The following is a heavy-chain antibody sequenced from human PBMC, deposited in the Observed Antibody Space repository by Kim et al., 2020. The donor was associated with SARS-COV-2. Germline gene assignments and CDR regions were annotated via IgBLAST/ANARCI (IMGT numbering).Heavy chain of an antibody. J-gene: IGHJ4*02. CDR1: GGSISSGSYY. V-gene: IGHV4-61*02. Sequence: SETLSLTCTVSGGSISSGSYYWSWIRQPAGKGLEWIGRIYTSGSTNYNPSLKSRVTISVDTSKNQYSLKLSSVTAADTAVYYCARASSSSGVFDYLGQGTLVTVSS. CDR3: ARASSSSGVFDY. D-gene: IGHD6-6*01. CDR2: IYTSGST.